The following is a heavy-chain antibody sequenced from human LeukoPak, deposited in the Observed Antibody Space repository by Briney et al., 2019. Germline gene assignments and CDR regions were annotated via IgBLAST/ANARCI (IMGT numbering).Heavy chain of an antibody. CDR2: ISDSGST. V-gene: IGHV4-59*01. CDR3: ARVFRGAVTSNLFDP. CDR1: GGSINGYY. D-gene: IGHD4-17*01. Sequence: KPSETLSLTCTVSGGSINGYYWTWIRQPPGKGLEWIGYISDSGSTNYNPSLKSRVTMSVDSSNTEFSLRLNSVTAADTAVYYCARVFRGAVTSNLFDPWGQGTLGTVSS. J-gene: IGHJ5*02.